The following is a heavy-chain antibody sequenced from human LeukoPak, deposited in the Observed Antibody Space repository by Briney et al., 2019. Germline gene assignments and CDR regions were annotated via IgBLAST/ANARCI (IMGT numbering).Heavy chain of an antibody. J-gene: IGHJ4*02. CDR3: ASSFYYDSRDY. CDR2: ITPSGST. CDR1: GGSFSGYF. Sequence: PSETLSLTCVVYGGSFSGYFWSWIRQPPGKGLEWIGEITPSGSTNYNPSLKSRVSISIDTSKKKLSLRLTSVTAADSAVYYCASSFYYDSRDYWGQGTLVIVSS. V-gene: IGHV4-34*01. D-gene: IGHD3-22*01.